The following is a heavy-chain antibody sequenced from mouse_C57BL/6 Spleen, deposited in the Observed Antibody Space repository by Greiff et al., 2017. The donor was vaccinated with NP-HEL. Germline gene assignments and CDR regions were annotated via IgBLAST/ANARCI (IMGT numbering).Heavy chain of an antibody. Sequence: VQLKQSGAELVKPGASVKLSCTASGFNITDYYMHWVKQRTEQGLEWIGRIDPEDGETKYAPKFPGKATITADTSSNTAYLQLSSLTSEDTAVYYCASLRGYFDVWGTGTTVTVSS. J-gene: IGHJ1*03. V-gene: IGHV14-2*01. CDR2: IDPEDGET. CDR1: GFNITDYY. CDR3: ASLRGYFDV.